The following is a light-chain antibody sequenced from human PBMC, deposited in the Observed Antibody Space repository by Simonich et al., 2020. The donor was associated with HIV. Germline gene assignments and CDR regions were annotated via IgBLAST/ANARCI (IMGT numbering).Light chain of an antibody. J-gene: IGLJ3*02. CDR2: EDS. CDR3: CSYADNYVWV. V-gene: IGLV2-23*01. CDR1: SSDVGNYNL. Sequence: QSALTQSASVSGSPGQSITISCTGTSSDVGNYNLVSWYQQHPGKAPKIMIYEDSKGPSGVSNRFSGSKSGNTAALTISGLQAEDEADYYCCSYADNYVWVFGGGTKLTVL.